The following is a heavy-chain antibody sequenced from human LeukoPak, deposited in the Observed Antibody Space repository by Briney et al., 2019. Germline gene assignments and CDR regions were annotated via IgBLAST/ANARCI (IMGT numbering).Heavy chain of an antibody. Sequence: ASVKVSCKASGYTFTSYYMHWVRQAPGQGLEWMGIINPSGGSTSYAQKLQGRVTMTRDTSTSTVYMELSSLRSEDTAVYYCAREKRVAAAGRLESAFDYWGQGTLVTVSS. CDR2: INPSGGST. D-gene: IGHD6-13*01. J-gene: IGHJ4*02. CDR3: AREKRVAAAGRLESAFDY. CDR1: GYTFTSYY. V-gene: IGHV1-46*01.